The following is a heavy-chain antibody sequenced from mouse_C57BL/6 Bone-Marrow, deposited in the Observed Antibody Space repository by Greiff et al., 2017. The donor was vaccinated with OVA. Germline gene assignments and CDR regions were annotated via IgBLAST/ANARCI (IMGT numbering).Heavy chain of an antibody. J-gene: IGHJ2*01. CDR2: INPSTGGT. D-gene: IGHD2-4*01. CDR1: GYSFTGYY. Sequence: VQLQQSGPELVKPGASVKISCKASGYSFTGYYINWVKQSPEKSLEWIGEINPSTGGTTYNQKFKAKATLTVDKSSSTAYMQLKSLTSEDSAVYYCARCPDYDFDYWGQGTTLTVSS. CDR3: ARCPDYDFDY. V-gene: IGHV1-42*01.